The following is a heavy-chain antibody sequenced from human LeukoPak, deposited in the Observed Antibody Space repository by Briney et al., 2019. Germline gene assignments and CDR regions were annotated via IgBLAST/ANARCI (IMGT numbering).Heavy chain of an antibody. CDR3: ARDPKPITMVRGVVDY. D-gene: IGHD3-10*01. CDR1: GFTFSSYS. CDR2: ISSSSSYI. V-gene: IGHV3-21*01. J-gene: IGHJ4*02. Sequence: GGSLRLSCAASGFTFSSYSMNWVRQAPGKGLEWVSSISSSSSYIYYADSVEGRFTISRDNAKNSLYLQMNSLRAEDTAVYYCARDPKPITMVRGVVDYWGQGTLVTVSS.